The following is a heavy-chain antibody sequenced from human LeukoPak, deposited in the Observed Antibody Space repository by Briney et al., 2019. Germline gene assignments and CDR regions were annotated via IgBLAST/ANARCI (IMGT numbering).Heavy chain of an antibody. D-gene: IGHD3-3*01. CDR3: ARDYNFGYDFWSGYYTYYYYYMDV. Sequence: PGGSLRLSCAASGFTFSSYSMNWVRQAPGKGLEWVSSISSSSSYIYYADSVKGRFTISRDNAKNSPYLQMNSLRAEDTAVYYCARDYNFGYDFWSGYYTYYYYYMDVWGKGTTVTVSS. CDR1: GFTFSSYS. CDR2: ISSSSSYI. J-gene: IGHJ6*03. V-gene: IGHV3-21*01.